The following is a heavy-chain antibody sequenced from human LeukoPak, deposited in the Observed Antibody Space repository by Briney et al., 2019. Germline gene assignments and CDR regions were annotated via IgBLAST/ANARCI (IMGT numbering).Heavy chain of an antibody. V-gene: IGHV4-34*01. Sequence: PSETLSLTCAVYGGSFSGYYWSWIRQPPGKGLEWIGEINHSGSTNYNPSLKSRVTISVDTSKNQFSLKLSSVTAADTAVYYCAREHTLGYCSGGSCHDAFDIWGQGTMVTVSS. CDR3: AREHTLGYCSGGSCHDAFDI. CDR2: INHSGST. D-gene: IGHD2-15*01. CDR1: GGSFSGYY. J-gene: IGHJ3*02.